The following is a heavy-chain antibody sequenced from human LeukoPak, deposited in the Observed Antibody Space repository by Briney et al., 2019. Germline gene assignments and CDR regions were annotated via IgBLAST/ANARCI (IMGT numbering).Heavy chain of an antibody. J-gene: IGHJ5*02. V-gene: IGHV4-4*07. CDR3: ARAGYTASHYWLDP. CDR2: IYTTGTT. D-gene: IGHD5-18*01. Sequence: SETLSLTCSVSGGSMNSHYWGWIRQPAGKGLEWIGRIYTTGTTNYNPSLRSRVTMSVDTSKSQFSLTLTSVTAADTAVYFCARAGYTASHYWLDPWGHGMLVSVSS. CDR1: GGSMNSHY.